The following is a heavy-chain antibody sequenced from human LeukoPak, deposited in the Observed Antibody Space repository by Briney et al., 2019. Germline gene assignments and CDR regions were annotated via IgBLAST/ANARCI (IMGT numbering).Heavy chain of an antibody. V-gene: IGHV1-2*02. CDR2: INPNSGGT. CDR1: GYTFTDYY. J-gene: IGHJ4*02. CDR3: ARVYLGVYYYGSSGYSHLDY. D-gene: IGHD3-22*01. Sequence: GASVKVSCQASGYTFTDYYMHRVRQAPGQGLEWMGWINPNSGGTNYAQKFQGRVTMTRDTSISTAYMELSRLRSDDTAVYYCARVYLGVYYYGSSGYSHLDYWGQGTLVTVSS.